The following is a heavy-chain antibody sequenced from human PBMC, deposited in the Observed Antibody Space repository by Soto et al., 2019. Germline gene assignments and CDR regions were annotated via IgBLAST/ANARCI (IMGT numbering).Heavy chain of an antibody. V-gene: IGHV3-7*04. D-gene: IGHD6-13*01. CDR2: IKPDGSEK. CDR1: GFTFSRHW. J-gene: IGHJ4*02. Sequence: EVQLVESGGGLVQPGGSLRLSCAASGFTFSRHWMTWVRQAPGKGLEWVANIKPDGSEKYSVDSVKGRFTISRDNAKNSLYLQMNSLRAEDTAVYFCARVYSSSPLFGDYFDYWGQGALVTVSS. CDR3: ARVYSSSPLFGDYFDY.